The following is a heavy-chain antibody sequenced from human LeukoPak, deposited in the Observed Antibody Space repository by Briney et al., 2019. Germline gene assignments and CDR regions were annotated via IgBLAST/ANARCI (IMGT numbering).Heavy chain of an antibody. CDR2: ISGSGGSA. J-gene: IGHJ4*02. CDR1: GVTFTNYA. CDR3: ARDPRYSNDVTRFDS. D-gene: IGHD4-11*01. Sequence: HAGGSLRLSCAASGVTFTNYAMSWVRQAPGKGLEWVSAISGSGGSAFYADSVKGRFTISRDNSKNTLYLQMNSLRDEDTAVYYCARDPRYSNDVTRFDSWGQGTLVTVSS. V-gene: IGHV3-23*01.